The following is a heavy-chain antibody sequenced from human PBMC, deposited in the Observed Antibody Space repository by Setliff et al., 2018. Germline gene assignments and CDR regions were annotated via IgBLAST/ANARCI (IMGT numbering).Heavy chain of an antibody. CDR3: AKGYCSSTSCYVDY. CDR1: GFSLGAYE. D-gene: IGHD2-2*01. CDR2: ISSSGTAM. Sequence: GGSLRLSCAASGFSLGAYEFNWVRQAPGKGLEWVSYISSSGTAMYYVDSVKGRFTISRDNAKNSLYLQMNSLRAEDMALYYCAKGYCSSTSCYVDYWGQGTLVTVSS. J-gene: IGHJ4*02. V-gene: IGHV3-48*03.